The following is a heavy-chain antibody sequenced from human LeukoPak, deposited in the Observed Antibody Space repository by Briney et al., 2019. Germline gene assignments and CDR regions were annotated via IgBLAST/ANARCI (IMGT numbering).Heavy chain of an antibody. D-gene: IGHD3-9*01. CDR2: ISAYNGNT. CDR1: GCTFTSYG. J-gene: IGHJ4*02. V-gene: IGHV1-18*01. Sequence: GASVKVSCKASGCTFTSYGISWVRQAPGQGLEWMGWISAYNGNTNYAQKFQSRVTITADESTSTAYMELSSLRSEDTAVYYCARDRSILTGYSDNYFDYWGQGTLVTVSS. CDR3: ARDRSILTGYSDNYFDY.